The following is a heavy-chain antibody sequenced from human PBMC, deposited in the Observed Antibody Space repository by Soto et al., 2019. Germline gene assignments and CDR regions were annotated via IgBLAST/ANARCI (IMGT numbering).Heavy chain of an antibody. D-gene: IGHD2-15*01. CDR3: ARGQKDIAVVLRDNWFDP. CDR2: VSAYNGNT. J-gene: IGHJ5*02. V-gene: IGHV1-18*01. Sequence: GASVKVSCKASGYTFTSYGISWVRQAPGQGLEWMGWVSAYNGNTIYAQRFQGRVTMTTDTSTSTAYMELRNLRSDDTAVYYCARGQKDIAVVLRDNWFDPWGQGTLVTVSS. CDR1: GYTFTSYG.